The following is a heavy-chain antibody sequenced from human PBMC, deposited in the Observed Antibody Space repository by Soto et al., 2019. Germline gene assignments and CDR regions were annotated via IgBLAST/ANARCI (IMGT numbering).Heavy chain of an antibody. CDR2: IYHSGST. J-gene: IGHJ6*02. CDR3: ASRSAGYYDILTGSPEGYYGMDV. D-gene: IGHD3-9*01. V-gene: IGHV4-4*02. CDR1: GGSISSSNW. Sequence: SDTLSLTCAVSGGSISSSNWWSWVRQPPGKGLEWIGEIYHSGSTNYNPSLKSRVTISVDKSKNQFSLKLSSVTAADTAVYYCASRSAGYYDILTGSPEGYYGMDVWGQGTTVT.